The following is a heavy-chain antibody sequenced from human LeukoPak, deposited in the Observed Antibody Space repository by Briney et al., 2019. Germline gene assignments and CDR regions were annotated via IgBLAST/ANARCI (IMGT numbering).Heavy chain of an antibody. J-gene: IGHJ4*02. CDR3: ARVWYYDSSGYLDY. V-gene: IGHV3-30-3*01. D-gene: IGHD3-22*01. Sequence: GGSLRLSCAASGFTFSSYAMHWVRQAPGKGLEWEAVISYDGSNKYYADSVKGRFTISRDNSKNTLYLQMNSLRAEDTAVYYCARVWYYDSSGYLDYWGQGTLVTVSS. CDR1: GFTFSSYA. CDR2: ISYDGSNK.